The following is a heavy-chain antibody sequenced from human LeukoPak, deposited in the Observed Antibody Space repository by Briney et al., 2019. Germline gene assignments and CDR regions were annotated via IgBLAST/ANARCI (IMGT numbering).Heavy chain of an antibody. CDR2: IYYSGST. J-gene: IGHJ4*02. CDR1: GGSISSYY. CDR3: ARHIVVVPAAAYFDY. V-gene: IGHV4-59*04. D-gene: IGHD2-2*01. Sequence: SETLSLTCTVSGGSISSYYWSWIRQPPGKGLEWIGYIYYSGSTYYNPSLESRVTISVDTSKNQFSLKLSSVTAADTAVYYCARHIVVVPAAAYFDYWGQGTLVTVSS.